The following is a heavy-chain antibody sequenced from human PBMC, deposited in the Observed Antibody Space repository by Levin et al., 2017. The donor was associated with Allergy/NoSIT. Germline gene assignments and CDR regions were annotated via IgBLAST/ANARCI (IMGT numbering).Heavy chain of an antibody. Sequence: GSLRLSCSVSGGSISGYYWTWIRQPPGKGLEWIANMYSSANINYNPSLKSRVTISLDTSKKVISLKMRSLTDADTAVYFCAGGTHDSQSSGYYYFDSWGHGTLVTVSS. CDR1: GGSISGYY. J-gene: IGHJ4*01. CDR2: MYSSANI. CDR3: AGGTHDSQSSGYYYFDS. V-gene: IGHV4-59*03. D-gene: IGHD3-22*01.